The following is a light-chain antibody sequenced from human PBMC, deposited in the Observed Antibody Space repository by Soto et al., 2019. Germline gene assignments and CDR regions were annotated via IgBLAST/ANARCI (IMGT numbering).Light chain of an antibody. J-gene: IGKJ2*01. Sequence: EIVMTQSPATLSVSPGERATLSCRASQSVSSNLAWYQQKPGQAPRLLIYGASTRATGIPARFSGSGSGTEFTLTISSLQSEEFEVYYCQQYNNWPPKYTFGQGTKLEIK. V-gene: IGKV3-15*01. CDR1: QSVSSN. CDR3: QQYNNWPPKYT. CDR2: GAS.